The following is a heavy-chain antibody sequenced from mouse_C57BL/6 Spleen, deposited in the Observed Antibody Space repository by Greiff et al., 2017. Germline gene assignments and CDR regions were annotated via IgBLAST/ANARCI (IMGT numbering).Heavy chain of an antibody. CDR3: TRDGVEGGFAY. J-gene: IGHJ3*01. CDR2: IDPETGGT. Sequence: VQLQPSGAELVRPGASVTLSCKASGFTFTDYDMHWVKQPPVHGLEWIGAIDPETGGTAYNQQFPGKDILTADKSSSTAYMELRSLTSEDSAVYYCTRDGVEGGFAYWGQGTLVTVSA. V-gene: IGHV1-15*01. D-gene: IGHD1-3*01. CDR1: GFTFTDYD.